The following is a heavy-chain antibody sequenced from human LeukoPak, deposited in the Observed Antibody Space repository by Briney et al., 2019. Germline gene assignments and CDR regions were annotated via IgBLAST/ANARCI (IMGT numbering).Heavy chain of an antibody. CDR2: FDPEDGET. V-gene: IGHV1-24*01. J-gene: IGHJ1*01. D-gene: IGHD6-6*01. Sequence: ASVKVSCKVSGYTLTELSMHWVRQAPGKGLEWMGGFDPEDGETIYAQKFQGRVTMTEDTSTDTAYMELSSLRSEDTAVYYCARDGRSSIAAPLAEYFQHWGQGTLVTVSS. CDR1: GYTLTELS. CDR3: ARDGRSSIAAPLAEYFQH.